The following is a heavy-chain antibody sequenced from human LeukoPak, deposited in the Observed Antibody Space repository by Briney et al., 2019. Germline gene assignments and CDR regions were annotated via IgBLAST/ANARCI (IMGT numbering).Heavy chain of an antibody. J-gene: IGHJ6*04. CDR1: GFTFSSYW. CDR2: INSDGSST. V-gene: IGHV3-74*01. Sequence: GGSLRLSCAASGFTFSSYWMHWVRQAPGKGLVWVSRINSDGSSTSYADSVKGRFTISRDNAKNTLYLQMNSLRAEDTAVYYCARGGSYSPAQIYGMDVWGKGTMVTVSS. D-gene: IGHD2-15*01. CDR3: ARGGSYSPAQIYGMDV.